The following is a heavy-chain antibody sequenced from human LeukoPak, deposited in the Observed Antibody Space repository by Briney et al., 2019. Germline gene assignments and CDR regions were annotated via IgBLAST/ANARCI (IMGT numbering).Heavy chain of an antibody. CDR3: ARDETMGSFDF. Sequence: KPSETLSLTCTVPGYSISSGYYWGWIRQPPGKGLEWIGSIYHSGSTFYNPSLKSRVAISVDTSKNQVSLKLSSVTAADTAVYYCARDETMGSFDFWGQGALVTVSS. V-gene: IGHV4-38-2*02. CDR2: IYHSGST. CDR1: GYSISSGYY. D-gene: IGHD1-26*01. J-gene: IGHJ4*02.